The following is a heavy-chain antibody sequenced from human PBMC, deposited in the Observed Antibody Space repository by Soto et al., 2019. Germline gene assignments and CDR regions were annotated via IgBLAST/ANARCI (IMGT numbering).Heavy chain of an antibody. D-gene: IGHD3-3*01. V-gene: IGHV1-24*01. CDR1: GYTLTELS. J-gene: IGHJ6*03. Sequence: GASVKVSCKVSGYTLTELSMHWVRQAPGKGLEWLGGFDPEDGETIYAQKFQGRVTMTEDTSTDTAYMELSSLRSEDTAVYYCARHGITIFGVVIDYYYYMDVWGKGTTVTVSS. CDR3: ARHGITIFGVVIDYYYYMDV. CDR2: FDPEDGET.